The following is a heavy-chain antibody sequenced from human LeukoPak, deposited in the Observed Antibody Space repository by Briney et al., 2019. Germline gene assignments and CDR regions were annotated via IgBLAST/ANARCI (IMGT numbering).Heavy chain of an antibody. CDR3: TRDREKEPIDY. CDR2: IYYSGST. Sequence: SETLSLTCTVSGGSISSYYWGWIRQPPGKGLEWIGSIYYSGSTYYNPSLKSRVTISIDTSKNQFSLKLSSVTAADTAMYYCTRDREKEPIDYWGQGTLVTVSS. CDR1: GGSISSYY. D-gene: IGHD3-10*01. V-gene: IGHV4-39*07. J-gene: IGHJ4*02.